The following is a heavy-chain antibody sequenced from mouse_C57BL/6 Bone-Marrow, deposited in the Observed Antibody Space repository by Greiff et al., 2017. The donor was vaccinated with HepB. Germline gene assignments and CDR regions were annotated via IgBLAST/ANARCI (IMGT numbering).Heavy chain of an antibody. CDR3: ARRDYGNYAYYFDY. CDR1: GYTFTSYW. CDR2: IHPNSGST. V-gene: IGHV1-64*01. D-gene: IGHD2-1*01. Sequence: VQLQQSGAELVKPGASVKLSCKASGYTFTSYWMHWVKQRPGQGLEWIGMIHPNSGSTNYNEKFKSKATLTVDKSSSTAYMQLSSLTSEDSAVYYCARRDYGNYAYYFDYWGQGTTLTVSS. J-gene: IGHJ2*01.